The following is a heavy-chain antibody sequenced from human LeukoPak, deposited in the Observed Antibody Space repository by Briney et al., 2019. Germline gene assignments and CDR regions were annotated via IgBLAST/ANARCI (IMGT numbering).Heavy chain of an antibody. Sequence: SVKVSCKASGGTFSSYAISWVRQAPGQGLEWMGGIIPIFGTANYAQKFQGRVTITMDESTSTAYMELSSLRSEDTAVYYCASSRGYSYGYSGYWGQGTLVTVSS. CDR2: IIPIFGTA. D-gene: IGHD5-18*01. J-gene: IGHJ4*02. V-gene: IGHV1-69*05. CDR1: GGTFSSYA. CDR3: ASSRGYSYGYSGY.